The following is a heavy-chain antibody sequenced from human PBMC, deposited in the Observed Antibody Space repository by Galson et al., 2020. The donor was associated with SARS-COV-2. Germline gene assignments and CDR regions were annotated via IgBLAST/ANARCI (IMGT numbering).Heavy chain of an antibody. J-gene: IGHJ4*02. CDR2: SRDKANSYTT. CDR3: ARVGYSYGSGSYGIRATIDY. CDR1: GFTFSDHY. Sequence: GESLKISCTASGFTFSDHYMDWIRQAPGKGLEWVGRSRDKANSYTTEYAASVKGRFTISRDGSKNSLYLQMNSLNTDDTAVYYCARVGYSYGSGSYGIRATIDYWGQGILVTVSS. V-gene: IGHV3-72*01. D-gene: IGHD3-10*01.